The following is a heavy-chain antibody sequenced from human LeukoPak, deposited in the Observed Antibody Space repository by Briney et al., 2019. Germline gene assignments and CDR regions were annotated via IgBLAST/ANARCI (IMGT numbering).Heavy chain of an antibody. CDR3: ARDPRAGGDYDSSGYSYYFDY. CDR2: INPNSGGT. J-gene: IGHJ4*02. Sequence: GASVKVSCKASGFTFTGYYMHWVRQAPGQGLEWMGWINPNSGGTNYAQKFQGRVTMTRDTSITTAYMELTSLRSDDTAVYYCARDPRAGGDYDSSGYSYYFDYWGQGTLVTVSS. D-gene: IGHD3-22*01. CDR1: GFTFTGYY. V-gene: IGHV1-2*02.